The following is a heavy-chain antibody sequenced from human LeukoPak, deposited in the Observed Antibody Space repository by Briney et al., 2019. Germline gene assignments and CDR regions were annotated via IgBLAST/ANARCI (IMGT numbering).Heavy chain of an antibody. Sequence: PGGSLRLSCAASGFTFSRYAMSWVRQAPGKGLEWVSAISGSGGSTYYADSVKGRFTISRDNSKNTLYLQMNSLRAEDTAVYYCAKNGAANYYYYYYMDVWGKGTTVTVSS. V-gene: IGHV3-23*01. CDR3: AKNGAANYYYYYYMDV. CDR2: ISGSGGST. CDR1: GFTFSRYA. J-gene: IGHJ6*03. D-gene: IGHD3-10*01.